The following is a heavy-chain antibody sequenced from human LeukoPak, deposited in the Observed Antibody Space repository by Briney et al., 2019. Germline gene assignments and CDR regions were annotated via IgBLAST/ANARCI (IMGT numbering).Heavy chain of an antibody. CDR3: AMRGDSPDLTFDY. V-gene: IGHV1-69*13. Sequence: ASVKVSCKASGGTFSSYAISWVRQAPGQGLEWMGGIIPIFGTANYAQKFQGRVTITADESTSTAYMELSSLRSEDTAVYYCAMRGDSPDLTFDYWGQGTLVTVSS. J-gene: IGHJ4*02. D-gene: IGHD3-16*01. CDR2: IIPIFGTA. CDR1: GGTFSSYA.